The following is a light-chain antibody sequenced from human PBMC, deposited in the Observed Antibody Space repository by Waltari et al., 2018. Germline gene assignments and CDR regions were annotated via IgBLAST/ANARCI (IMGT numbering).Light chain of an antibody. Sequence: QSVLTQPPSASGTPGQRVTISCSGSSSNIGSNYIYWYHQLPGTAPKLLPYRNNQRPSGVPDRFSGSKSGTSASLAISGLRSEDEADYYCASWDDILSGVLFGGGTKLSVL. V-gene: IGLV1-47*01. CDR1: SSNIGSNY. CDR2: RNN. CDR3: ASWDDILSGVL. J-gene: IGLJ2*01.